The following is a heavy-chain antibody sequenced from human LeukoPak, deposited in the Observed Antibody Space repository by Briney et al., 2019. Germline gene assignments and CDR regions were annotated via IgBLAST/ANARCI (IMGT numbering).Heavy chain of an antibody. CDR1: GYTFTGYY. CDR3: ARALLGYSYGDFDY. V-gene: IGHV1-2*04. Sequence: ASVKVSCKASGYTFTGYYMHWVRQAPGQGLEWMGWTNPNSGGTNYAQKFQGWVTMTRDTSISTAYMELSRLRSDDTAVYYCARALLGYSYGDFDYWGQGTLVTVSS. CDR2: TNPNSGGT. J-gene: IGHJ4*02. D-gene: IGHD5-18*01.